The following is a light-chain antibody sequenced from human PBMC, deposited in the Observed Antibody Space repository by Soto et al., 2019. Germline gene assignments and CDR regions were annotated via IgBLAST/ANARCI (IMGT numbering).Light chain of an antibody. J-gene: IGKJ1*01. V-gene: IGKV2-28*01. CDR2: LGS. Sequence: DIVVTQSPLSLPVTPGEPASISCRSSQSLLHSDGYNYLDWYLPKPGQSPQLLIYLGSSRASGVPDRFSGSGSGTDFTLKISTVEAEDVGVYYCLQTLQTPPWTFGQGTKVDIK. CDR1: QSLLHSDGYNY. CDR3: LQTLQTPPWT.